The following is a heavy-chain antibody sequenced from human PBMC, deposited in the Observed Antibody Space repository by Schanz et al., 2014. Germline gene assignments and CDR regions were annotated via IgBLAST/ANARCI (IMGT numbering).Heavy chain of an antibody. D-gene: IGHD3-10*01. CDR1: GFTVSNSY. V-gene: IGHV3-53*04. J-gene: IGHJ6*02. CDR2: IYSSGST. CDR3: ARAQGVIRLYYGVDV. Sequence: EVQLVDSGGGLVQPGGSLRLSCAASGFTVSNSYIHWVRQAPGKGLEWVSTIYSSGSTYYADSVRGRFTISRDNSMNTVYLQMNSLRSDDAAVYYCARAQGVIRLYYGVDVWGQGTTVSVSS.